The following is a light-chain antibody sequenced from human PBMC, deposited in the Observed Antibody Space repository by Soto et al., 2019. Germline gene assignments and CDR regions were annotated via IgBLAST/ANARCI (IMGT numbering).Light chain of an antibody. Sequence: DIQMTQSPSSLSASVGDRVTITCRASQSISRYLNWYQQKPGKAPKLLIYAASSLQSGVPSRFSGSGSGTEFTLTISSLQPEDFETYYCQHSSSTPPEYTFGQGTNLEIK. J-gene: IGKJ2*01. V-gene: IGKV1-39*01. CDR2: AAS. CDR3: QHSSSTPPEYT. CDR1: QSISRY.